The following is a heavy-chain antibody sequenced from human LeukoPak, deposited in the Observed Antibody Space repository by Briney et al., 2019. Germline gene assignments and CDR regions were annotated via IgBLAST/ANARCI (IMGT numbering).Heavy chain of an antibody. V-gene: IGHV3-23*01. CDR1: GFTFSSYA. CDR3: AKDLVDTAMIDLDY. CDR2: ISGSGGST. Sequence: PGGSLRLSCAASGFTFSSYAMSWVRQAPGKGLEWASAISGSGGSTYYADSVKGRFTISRDNSKNTLYLQMNSLRAEDTALYYCAKDLVDTAMIDLDYWGQGTLVTVSS. J-gene: IGHJ4*02. D-gene: IGHD5-18*01.